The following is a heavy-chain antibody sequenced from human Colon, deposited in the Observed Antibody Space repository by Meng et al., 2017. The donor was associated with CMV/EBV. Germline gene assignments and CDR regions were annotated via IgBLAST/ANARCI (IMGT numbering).Heavy chain of an antibody. J-gene: IGHJ5*02. D-gene: IGHD3-22*01. Sequence: TSGVGVGWIRQPPGKALEWLALIYWNDDKRYSPSLKSRLTITKDTSKNQVVLTMTNMDPVDTATYYCAHLSSEYYYDSSGYFNWFDPWGQGTLVTVSS. CDR2: IYWNDDK. CDR3: AHLSSEYYYDSSGYFNWFDP. CDR1: TSGVG. V-gene: IGHV2-5*01.